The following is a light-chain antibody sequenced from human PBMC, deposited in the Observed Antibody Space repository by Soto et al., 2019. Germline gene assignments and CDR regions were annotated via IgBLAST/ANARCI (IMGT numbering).Light chain of an antibody. CDR1: QSISSY. CDR2: AAS. J-gene: IGKJ1*01. V-gene: IGKV1-39*01. Sequence: DVQMTQSPSSLSASVGDRVTITCRASQSISSYLNWYQQKPGKAHKXLIYAASSLQSGVPSRFSGSGSGTDLTINISSLQPEDCATYYCQQSYSTPWTFGQGTKVDI. CDR3: QQSYSTPWT.